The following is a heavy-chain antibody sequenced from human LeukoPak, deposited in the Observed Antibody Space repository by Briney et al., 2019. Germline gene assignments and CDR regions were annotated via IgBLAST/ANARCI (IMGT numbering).Heavy chain of an antibody. V-gene: IGHV1-46*02. D-gene: IGHD4-23*01. CDR1: GYTFNNYG. CDR3: ARESTRSYGGNADAFDI. Sequence: ASVKVSCKASGYTFNNYGIAWVRQAPGQGLEWMGIINPSGGSTSYAQKFQGRVTMTRDMSTSTVYMELSSLRSEDTAVYYCARESTRSYGGNADAFDIWGQGTMVTVSS. CDR2: INPSGGST. J-gene: IGHJ3*02.